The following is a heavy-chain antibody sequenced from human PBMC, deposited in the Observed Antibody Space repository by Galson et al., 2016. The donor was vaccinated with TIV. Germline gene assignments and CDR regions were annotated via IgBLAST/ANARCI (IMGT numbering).Heavy chain of an antibody. J-gene: IGHJ4*02. CDR2: IDPSSGGT. D-gene: IGHD2-21*01. CDR1: GYTFITYY. V-gene: IGHV1-46*01. Sequence: SVKVSCKASGYTFITYYMHWVRQAPGQGLEWVGVIDPSSGGTAYAQKFQGRVTMTRDTSTSTVYMDLSSLRSDDTAVFYCAVWSNIYYFALWGQETLITVSS. CDR3: AVWSNIYYFAL.